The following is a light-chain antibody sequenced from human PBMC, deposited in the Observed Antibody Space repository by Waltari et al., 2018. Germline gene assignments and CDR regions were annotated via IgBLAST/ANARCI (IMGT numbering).Light chain of an antibody. CDR2: DAS. CDR3: QKYGTRPAT. CDR1: QSVGRT. Sequence: EIVLTQSPASLSLSPGDRATPSCRASQSVGRTLAWYQQRPGQAPRLLIYDASSRATGIPDRFSGSGSGTDVSLTISRLEPEDFAVYYCQKYGTRPATFGQGTKVEVK. V-gene: IGKV3-20*01. J-gene: IGKJ1*01.